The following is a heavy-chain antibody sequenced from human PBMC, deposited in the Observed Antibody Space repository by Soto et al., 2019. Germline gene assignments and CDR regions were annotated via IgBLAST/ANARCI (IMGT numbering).Heavy chain of an antibody. J-gene: IGHJ4*02. CDR1: GFTVSSYG. V-gene: IGHV3-74*01. D-gene: IGHD2-15*01. CDR3: ANALREKLGGYGPVAVH. CDR2: VNSDGTRT. Sequence: EVQLVESGGGLVQPGGSLRLSCAASGFTVSSYGMHWVRQAPGKGLVWVSYVNSDGTRTNYADSVRGRFTISRDNAKNTLFLEMNSLRVEDTSVYYCANALREKLGGYGPVAVHWGQGTLVSVSP.